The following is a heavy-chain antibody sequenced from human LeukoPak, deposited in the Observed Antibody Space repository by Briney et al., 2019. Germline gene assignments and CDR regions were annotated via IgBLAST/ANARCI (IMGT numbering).Heavy chain of an antibody. J-gene: IGHJ4*02. CDR2: IYYSGST. D-gene: IGHD1-1*01. CDR1: GGSISSGGYY. Sequence: SETLSLTCTVSGGSISSGGYYWSWIRQPPGKDLEWVGYIYYSGSTYYNPSLKSRVTISVDTSKNQFSLKLSSVTAADTAVYYCARGPQGGRLPSSYYFDYWGQGTLVTVSS. V-gene: IGHV4-30-4*01. CDR3: ARGPQGGRLPSSYYFDY.